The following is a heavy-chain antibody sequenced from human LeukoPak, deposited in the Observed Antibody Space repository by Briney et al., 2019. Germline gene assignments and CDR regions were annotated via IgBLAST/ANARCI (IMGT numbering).Heavy chain of an antibody. CDR3: ANTGAYYYDSSGLWGAFDI. CDR1: GYSFTGYY. J-gene: IGHJ3*02. D-gene: IGHD3-22*01. V-gene: IGHV1-2*02. Sequence: ASVKVSCKASGYSFTGYYMHWVRQAPGQGLEWMGWINPNSGGTNYAQKFQGRVTMTRDTSISTAYMELSRLRSDDTAVYYCANTGAYYYDSSGLWGAFDIWGQGTMVTVSS. CDR2: INPNSGGT.